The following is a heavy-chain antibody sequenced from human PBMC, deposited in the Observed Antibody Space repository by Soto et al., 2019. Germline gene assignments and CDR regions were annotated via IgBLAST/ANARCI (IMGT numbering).Heavy chain of an antibody. V-gene: IGHV1-46*03. CDR1: GYTFTSYY. Sequence: ASVKVSCKASGYTFTSYYMHWVRRAPGEGLEWMGIINPSGGSTSYAQKFQGRVTMTRDTSTSTVYMELSSLRSEDTAVYYCARSAVVVAATRVWFEPWGQGTLVTGSS. CDR2: INPSGGST. D-gene: IGHD2-15*01. CDR3: ARSAVVVAATRVWFEP. J-gene: IGHJ5*02.